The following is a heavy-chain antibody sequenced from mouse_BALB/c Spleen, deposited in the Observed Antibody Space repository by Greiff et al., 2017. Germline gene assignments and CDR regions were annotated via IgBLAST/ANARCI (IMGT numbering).Heavy chain of an antibody. J-gene: IGHJ4*01. CDR1: GFTFSSYA. CDR3: ARNYAMDY. V-gene: IGHV5-6-5*01. Sequence: EVKLVESGGGLVQPGGSLKLSCAASGFTFSSYAMSWVRQTPEKRLEWVASISSGGSTYYPDSVKGRFTISRDNARNILYLQMSSLRSEDTAMYYCARNYAMDYWGQGTSVTVSS. CDR2: ISSGGST.